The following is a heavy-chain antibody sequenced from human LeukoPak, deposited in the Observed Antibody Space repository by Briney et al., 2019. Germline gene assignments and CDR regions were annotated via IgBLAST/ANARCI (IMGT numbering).Heavy chain of an antibody. CDR1: GFTFSSYA. J-gene: IGHJ3*01. CDR2: ISGSGWST. Sequence: PGGSLRLSCPVSGFTFSSYALTWVRQPPGKGLEGVSGISGSGWSTYYADSVKGRFTISRDNSKSSLYLQMNSQRAEDMAVYYCAKGGRWDYYDSSQWGQGTMVTVSS. D-gene: IGHD3-22*01. V-gene: IGHV3-23*01. CDR3: AKGGRWDYYDSSQ.